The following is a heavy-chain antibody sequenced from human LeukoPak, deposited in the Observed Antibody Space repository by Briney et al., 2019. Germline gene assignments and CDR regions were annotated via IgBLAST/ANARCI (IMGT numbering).Heavy chain of an antibody. J-gene: IGHJ4*02. D-gene: IGHD1-26*01. CDR1: GFTFSSYW. CDR3: ARGATLGYFDY. Sequence: EGSLRLSCAASGFTFSSYWMHWVRQAPGKGLVWVSRIDSDGSSTSYADSVKGRFTISRDNAKNTLYLQMNSLRAEDTAVYYCARGATLGYFDYWGQGTLVTVSS. CDR2: IDSDGSST. V-gene: IGHV3-74*01.